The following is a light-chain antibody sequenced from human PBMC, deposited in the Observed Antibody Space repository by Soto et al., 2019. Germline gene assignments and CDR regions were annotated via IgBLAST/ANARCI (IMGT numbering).Light chain of an antibody. CDR2: AVS. CDR3: QQYNNWPPIWT. CDR1: QSVSSN. V-gene: IGKV3-15*01. Sequence: EILMTQSPVTLSVSPGERATLSCRASQSVSSNVAWYQQKPGQAPRLLIYAVSTRATGIPARFSGSGSGTEFTLTINSLQSEDFAVYYCQQYNNWPPIWTFGQGTKVDI. J-gene: IGKJ1*01.